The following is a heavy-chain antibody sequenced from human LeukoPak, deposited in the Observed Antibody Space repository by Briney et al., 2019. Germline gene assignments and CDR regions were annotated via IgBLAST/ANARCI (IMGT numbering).Heavy chain of an antibody. Sequence: PSETLSLTCTVSGGSISSYYWSWIRQPPGKGLEWIGYIYYSGSTNYNPSLKRRVTISVDTSKNQFSLKLSSVTAADTAVYYCARTPYSSSGYGMDVWGQGTTVTVSS. V-gene: IGHV4-59*01. CDR3: ARTPYSSSGYGMDV. CDR2: IYYSGST. J-gene: IGHJ6*02. D-gene: IGHD6-13*01. CDR1: GGSISSYY.